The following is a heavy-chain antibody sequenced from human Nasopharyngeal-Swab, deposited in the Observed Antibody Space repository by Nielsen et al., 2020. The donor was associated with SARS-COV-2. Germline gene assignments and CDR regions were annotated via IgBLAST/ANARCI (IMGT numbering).Heavy chain of an antibody. V-gene: IGHV7-4-1*02. Sequence: WVRQAPGQGLGWMGWINTNTGNPTYAQGFTGRFVFSLDTSVSTAYLQISSLKAEDTAVYYCAGDVGLLRYFDWLYTPLYYFDYWGQGTLVTVSS. CDR3: AGDVGLLRYFDWLYTPLYYFDY. D-gene: IGHD3-9*01. J-gene: IGHJ4*01. CDR2: INTNTGNP.